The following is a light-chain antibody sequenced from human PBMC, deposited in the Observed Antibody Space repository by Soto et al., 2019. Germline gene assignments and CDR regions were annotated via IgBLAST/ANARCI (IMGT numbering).Light chain of an antibody. CDR3: QHYGTAPWT. J-gene: IGKJ1*01. V-gene: IGKV3-20*01. Sequence: EIVLTQSAGTLSLSPGERATLSFRASHTVSGSYLAWFQQKPGQTPRLLIYAESTRAAGVPGRFSGSGSGTDFSLTINRLELADCAVYYCQHYGTAPWTFGQGTKVEIK. CDR2: AES. CDR1: HTVSGSY.